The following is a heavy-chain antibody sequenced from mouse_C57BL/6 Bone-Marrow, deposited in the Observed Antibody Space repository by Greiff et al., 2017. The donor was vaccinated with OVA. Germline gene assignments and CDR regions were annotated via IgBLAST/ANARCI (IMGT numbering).Heavy chain of an antibody. Sequence: DVKLVESGAELVRPGASVKLSCTASGFNIKDDYMHWVKQRPEQGLEWIGWIDPENGDTEYASKFQGKATITADTSSNTAYLQLSSLTSEDTAVYYCTIYYYGSSEDFDYWGQGTTLTVSS. CDR2: IDPENGDT. D-gene: IGHD1-1*01. V-gene: IGHV14-4*01. CDR1: GFNIKDDY. CDR3: TIYYYGSSEDFDY. J-gene: IGHJ2*01.